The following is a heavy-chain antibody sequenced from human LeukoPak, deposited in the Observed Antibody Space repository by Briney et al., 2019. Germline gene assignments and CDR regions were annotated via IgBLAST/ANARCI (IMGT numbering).Heavy chain of an antibody. J-gene: IGHJ4*02. V-gene: IGHV3-33*01. CDR1: GFTFSSYG. Sequence: GGSLRLSCAASGFTFSSYGMHWVRQAPGKGLEWVAVIWYDGSNKYYADSVKGRFTISRDNSKNTLYLQINSLRAEDTAVYYCARGAYSSSWYVHYWGQGTLVTVSS. CDR3: ARGAYSSSWYVHY. D-gene: IGHD6-13*01. CDR2: IWYDGSNK.